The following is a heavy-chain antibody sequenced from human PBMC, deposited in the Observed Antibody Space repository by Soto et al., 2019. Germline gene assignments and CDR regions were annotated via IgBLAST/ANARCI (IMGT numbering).Heavy chain of an antibody. J-gene: IGHJ3*02. CDR3: ARLTYYYDSQPSDI. D-gene: IGHD3-22*01. V-gene: IGHV3-48*01. CDR1: GFSFTDYT. CDR2: ISSSGGTI. Sequence: GVSLRLSCAASGFSFTDYTMNWVRQAPGEGLEWVSSISSSGGTIYYADSVKGRFTISRDNAKNSLHLQMNNLRAEDTAVYYCARLTYYYDSQPSDIWGQGTMVTVSS.